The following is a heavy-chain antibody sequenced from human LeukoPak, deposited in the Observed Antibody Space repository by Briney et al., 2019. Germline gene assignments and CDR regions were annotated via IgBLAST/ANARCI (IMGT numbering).Heavy chain of an antibody. Sequence: GGSLRLSCVASGFTFSSYSMNWVRQAPGKGLEWVSYISSSSSTIYYADSVKGRFTISRDNAKNSLYLQMNSRRAEDTAVYYCARRKNYDFWGQGTLVTVSS. J-gene: IGHJ4*02. CDR3: ARRKNYDF. CDR1: GFTFSSYS. V-gene: IGHV3-48*01. D-gene: IGHD3-3*01. CDR2: ISSSSSTI.